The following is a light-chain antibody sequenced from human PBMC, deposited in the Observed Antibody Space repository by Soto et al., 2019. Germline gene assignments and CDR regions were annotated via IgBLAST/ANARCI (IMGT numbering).Light chain of an antibody. CDR2: CAS. Sequence: DVPLSLSPASLAASVGDAIPITRRASQNIDKYWNWYQQTPGNAPRVLISCASNLQSEVRSRFSGSGSGTDFTLTISSLQSGDFTRYLCELSFHSPPWTLGQGTKLQ. CDR3: ELSFHSPPWT. V-gene: IGKV1-39*01. J-gene: IGKJ1*01. CDR1: QNIDKY.